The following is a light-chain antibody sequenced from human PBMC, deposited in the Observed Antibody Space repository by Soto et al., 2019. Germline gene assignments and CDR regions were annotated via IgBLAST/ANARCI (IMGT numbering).Light chain of an antibody. J-gene: IGKJ4*01. Sequence: EILFTQSPATLSLTPGERATLSCRASQRGSRYLAWYQQKPGQAPRLLIYDASNRATGIPARFSGNGSGTDFTLTISSLEPEDFGVYYCQQRSNWPPLTFGGGTKVDI. CDR3: QQRSNWPPLT. V-gene: IGKV3-11*01. CDR1: QRGSRY. CDR2: DAS.